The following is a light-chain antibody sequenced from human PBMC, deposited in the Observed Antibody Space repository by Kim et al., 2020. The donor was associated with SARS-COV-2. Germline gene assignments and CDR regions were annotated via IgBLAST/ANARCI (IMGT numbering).Light chain of an antibody. CDR1: QGISTA. CDR2: DAS. Sequence: GDYVTITCRASQGISTALAWYQQEAGKPPKLLIYDASSLESGVPSRFSGSGSGTDFTLTISSLQPEDFATYYCQQFNSHPLTFGGGTKEE. J-gene: IGKJ4*01. CDR3: QQFNSHPLT. V-gene: IGKV1-13*02.